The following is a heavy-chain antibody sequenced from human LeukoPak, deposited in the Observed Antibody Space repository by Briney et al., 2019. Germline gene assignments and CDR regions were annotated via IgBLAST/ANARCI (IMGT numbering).Heavy chain of an antibody. J-gene: IGHJ3*02. V-gene: IGHV1-69*13. CDR3: ARGDYDFWSVYDAFDI. CDR2: TIPIFGTA. CDR1: GYTFTSYG. Sequence: ASVRVSCKASGYTFTSYGISWVRQAPGQWLELMGWTIPIFGTANYAQKFQGRVTITADESTSTAYMELSSLRSEDTAVYYCARGDYDFWSVYDAFDIWGQGTMVTVSS. D-gene: IGHD3-3*01.